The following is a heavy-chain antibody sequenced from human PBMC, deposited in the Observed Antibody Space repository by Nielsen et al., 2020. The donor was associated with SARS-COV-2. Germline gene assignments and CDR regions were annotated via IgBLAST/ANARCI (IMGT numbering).Heavy chain of an antibody. CDR2: IYPGDSDT. V-gene: IGHV5-51*01. D-gene: IGHD5-18*01. CDR3: ASDPTAMDYYYGMDV. CDR1: GYSFTSYW. Sequence: GGSLRLSCKGSGYSFTSYWIGWVRQMPGKGLEWMGIIYPGDSDTRYSPSFQGQVTISADKSISTAYLQWSSLKASDTAMYYCASDPTAMDYYYGMDVWGQGTTVTVSS. J-gene: IGHJ6*02.